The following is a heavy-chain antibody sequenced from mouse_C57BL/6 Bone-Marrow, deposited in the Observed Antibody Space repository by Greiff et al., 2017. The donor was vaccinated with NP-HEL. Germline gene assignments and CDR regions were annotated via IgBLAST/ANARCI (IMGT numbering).Heavy chain of an antibody. D-gene: IGHD1-1*02. V-gene: IGHV5-6*02. Sequence: EVKLVESGGDLVKPGGSLKLSCAASGFTFSSYGMSWVRQTPDKRLEWVATISSGGSYTYYPDSVKGRFTISRDNAKNTLYLQMSSLKSEDTAMYYCARRYDYGAMDYWGQGTSVTVSS. CDR2: ISSGGSYT. CDR1: GFTFSSYG. CDR3: ARRYDYGAMDY. J-gene: IGHJ4*01.